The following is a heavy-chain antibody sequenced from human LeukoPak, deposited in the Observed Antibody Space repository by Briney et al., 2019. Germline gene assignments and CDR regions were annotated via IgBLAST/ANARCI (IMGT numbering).Heavy chain of an antibody. V-gene: IGHV3-7*04. CDR1: GFTFAPYW. Sequence: GGSLRLSCAASGFTFAPYWMTWVRQAPGKGLEYVATMNRDGSEKYYVDSVKGRFTISRDNSKNSLYLQMDSLRAEDTAVYYCARGIEEWLYLYYWGQGALVTVAS. CDR2: MNRDGSEK. CDR3: ARGIEEWLYLYY. J-gene: IGHJ4*02. D-gene: IGHD3-3*01.